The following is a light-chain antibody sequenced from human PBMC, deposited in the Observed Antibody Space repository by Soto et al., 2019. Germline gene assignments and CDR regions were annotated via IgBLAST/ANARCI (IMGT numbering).Light chain of an antibody. J-gene: IGKJ4*01. CDR2: DAS. CDR3: PTFLYTLVT. CDR1: HDINNN. Sequence: DIQITHSPSSLSASVGDRVTITCQASHDINNNVNWYQQKPGKAPKLLIYDASNLERGVPSRFSGGGSVTHFTFTISSLQPEDFATYSWPTFLYTLVTFGG. V-gene: IGKV1-33*01.